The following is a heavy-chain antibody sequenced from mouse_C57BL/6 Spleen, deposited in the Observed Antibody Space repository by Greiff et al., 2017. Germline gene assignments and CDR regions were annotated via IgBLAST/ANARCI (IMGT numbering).Heavy chain of an antibody. J-gene: IGHJ2*01. CDR1: GYSFTGYY. Sequence: EVMLVESGPELVKPGASVKISCKASGYSFTGYYMNWVKQSPEKSLEWIGEINPSTGGTTYNQKFKAKATLTVDKSSSTAYMQLKSLTSEDSAVYYCARWGNYVFDYWGQGTTLTFSS. D-gene: IGHD2-1*01. CDR3: ARWGNYVFDY. CDR2: INPSTGGT. V-gene: IGHV1-42*01.